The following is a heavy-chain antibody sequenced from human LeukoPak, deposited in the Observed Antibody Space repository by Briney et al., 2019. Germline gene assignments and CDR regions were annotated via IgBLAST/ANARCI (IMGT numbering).Heavy chain of an antibody. CDR2: IYHSGST. J-gene: IGHJ4*02. D-gene: IGHD3-16*01. CDR3: AKDLSSGGGYD. CDR1: GGSISSGGYY. Sequence: SETLSLTCTVSGGSISSGGYYWSWIRQPPGKGLEWIGYIYHSGSTYYNPSLKSRVTISVDRSKNQFSLKLSSVTAADTAVYYCAKDLSSGGGYDWGQGTLVTVSS. V-gene: IGHV4-30-2*01.